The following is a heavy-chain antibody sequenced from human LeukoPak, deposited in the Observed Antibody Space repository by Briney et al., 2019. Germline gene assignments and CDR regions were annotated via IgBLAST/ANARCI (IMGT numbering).Heavy chain of an antibody. J-gene: IGHJ4*02. Sequence: GRSLRLSCAASGFTFSSYAMHWVRQAPGKGLEWVAVISYDGSNKYYADSVKGRFTISRDNSKNTLYLQMNSLRAEDTAVYYCAREKGGSSAFDYWGQGTLVTVSS. CDR1: GFTFSSYA. V-gene: IGHV3-30-3*01. D-gene: IGHD1-26*01. CDR3: AREKGGSSAFDY. CDR2: ISYDGSNK.